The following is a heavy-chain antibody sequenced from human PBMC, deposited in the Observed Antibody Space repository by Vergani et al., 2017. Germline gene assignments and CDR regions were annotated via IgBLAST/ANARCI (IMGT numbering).Heavy chain of an antibody. J-gene: IGHJ3*02. CDR1: GFMFSNYW. Sequence: EVQLVESGGGLVQPGGSLRLSCAASGFMFSNYWMNWVRQAPGKGLEWVANIKQDGSEKYYVDSVRGRFTISRDNAKNSLYLQMNSLRAEDTAVYHCARRCAPGDYDALDIWGQGTMVTVSS. V-gene: IGHV3-7*01. CDR2: IKQDGSEK. D-gene: IGHD4-17*01. CDR3: ARRCAPGDYDALDI.